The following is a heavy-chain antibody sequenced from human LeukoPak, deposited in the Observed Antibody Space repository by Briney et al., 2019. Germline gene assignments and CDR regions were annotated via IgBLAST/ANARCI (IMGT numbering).Heavy chain of an antibody. V-gene: IGHV3-23*01. CDR3: AKSSADYDFWSGYLRYLGY. Sequence: GGSLRLSCAASGFTFSSYAMSWVRQAPGKGLEWVSAISGSGGSTYYADSVKGRFTISRDNSKNTLYLQMNSLRAEDTAVYYCAKSSADYDFWSGYLRYLGYWGQGTLVTVS. CDR2: ISGSGGST. D-gene: IGHD3-3*01. CDR1: GFTFSSYA. J-gene: IGHJ4*02.